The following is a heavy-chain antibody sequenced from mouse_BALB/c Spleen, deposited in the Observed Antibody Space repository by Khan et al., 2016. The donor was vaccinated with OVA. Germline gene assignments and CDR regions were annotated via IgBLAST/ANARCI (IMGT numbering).Heavy chain of an antibody. J-gene: IGHJ4*01. CDR3: ARDAGRY. CDR2: INPKNGVT. D-gene: IGHD3-3*01. Sequence: VQLKQSGPELVKPGASVKISCTTSGYTFTEYTLHWVQQSHGKSLEWIGFINPKNGVTSYNQTFKGQATLTVDKSSSTAYMEFRSLTSEDSAVYYCARDAGRYWGEGTSVTVSS. V-gene: IGHV1-22*01. CDR1: GYTFTEYT.